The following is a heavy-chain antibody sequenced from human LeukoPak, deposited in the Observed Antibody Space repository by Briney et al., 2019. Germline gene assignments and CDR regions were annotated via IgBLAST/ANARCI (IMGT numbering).Heavy chain of an antibody. V-gene: IGHV3-23*01. Sequence: GGSLRLSCAASGFTFSSYAMSWVRQAPGKGLEWVSAISGSGGSTYYADSVKGRFTISRDNSKNTLYLQMNSLRAEDTAVYYCAKMKGVQDTAMDAFFDYWGQGTLVTVSS. J-gene: IGHJ4*02. CDR1: GFTFSSYA. CDR2: ISGSGGST. D-gene: IGHD5-18*01. CDR3: AKMKGVQDTAMDAFFDY.